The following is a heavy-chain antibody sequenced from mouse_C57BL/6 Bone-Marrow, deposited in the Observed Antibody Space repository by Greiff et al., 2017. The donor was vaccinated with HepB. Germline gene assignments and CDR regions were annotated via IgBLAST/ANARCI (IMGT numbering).Heavy chain of an antibody. V-gene: IGHV1-15*01. CDR2: IDPETGGT. CDR1: GYTFTDYE. J-gene: IGHJ2*01. Sequence: QVQLQQSGAELVRPGASVTLSCKASGYTFTDYEMHWVKQTPVHGLEWIGAIDPETGGTAYNQKFKGKAILTADKSSSTAYMELRSLTSEDSAVYYCTRAGLGWQGLYFDYWGQGTTLTVSS. D-gene: IGHD3-1*01. CDR3: TRAGLGWQGLYFDY.